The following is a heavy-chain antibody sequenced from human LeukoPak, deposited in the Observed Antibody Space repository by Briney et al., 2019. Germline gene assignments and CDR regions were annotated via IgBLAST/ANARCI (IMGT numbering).Heavy chain of an antibody. CDR1: GGSFSGYY. CDR3: ASWGSYRSGFDY. V-gene: IGHV4-34*01. Sequence: SESLSLTWAVYGGSFSGYYWSWIRQPPGKGLEWIGEINHSGSTNYNPSLKGRVTISVDTSKNQFSLKLSSVTAADTAVYYCASWGSYRSGFDYWGQGTLVTVSS. CDR2: INHSGST. D-gene: IGHD3-16*02. J-gene: IGHJ4*02.